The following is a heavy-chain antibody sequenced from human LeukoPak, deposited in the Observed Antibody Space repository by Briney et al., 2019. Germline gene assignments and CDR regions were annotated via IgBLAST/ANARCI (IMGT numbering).Heavy chain of an antibody. V-gene: IGHV4-39*01. J-gene: IGHJ3*02. Sequence: SETLSLTCTVSGGSISSSSYYWGWIRQPPGKGLEWIGSIYYSGSTYCNPSLKSRVTISVDTSKNQFSLKLSSVTAADTAVYYCASDSSSWYAFDIWGQGTMVTVSS. D-gene: IGHD6-13*01. CDR2: IYYSGST. CDR3: ASDSSSWYAFDI. CDR1: GGSISSSSYY.